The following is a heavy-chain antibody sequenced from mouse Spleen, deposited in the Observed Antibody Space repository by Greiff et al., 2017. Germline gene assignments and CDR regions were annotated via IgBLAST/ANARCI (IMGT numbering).Heavy chain of an antibody. J-gene: IGHJ4*01. CDR1: GFNIKNTY. V-gene: IGHV14-3*01. Sequence: VQLKESVAELVRPGASVKLSCTASGFNIKNTYMHWVKQRPEQGLEWIGRIDPANGNTKYAPKFQGKATITADTSSNTAYLQLSSLTSEDTAIYYCASPDYDDDPYYAMDYWGQGTSVTVSS. D-gene: IGHD2-4*01. CDR2: IDPANGNT. CDR3: ASPDYDDDPYYAMDY.